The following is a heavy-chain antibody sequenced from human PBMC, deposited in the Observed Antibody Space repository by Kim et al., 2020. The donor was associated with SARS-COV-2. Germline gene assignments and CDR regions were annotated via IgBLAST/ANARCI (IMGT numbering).Heavy chain of an antibody. D-gene: IGHD1-20*01. V-gene: IGHV4-34*01. Sequence: TLSLTCAVYGGSFSGYYWSWIRQPPGKGLEWIGEINHSGSTNYNPSLKSRVTISVDTSKNQFSLKLSSVTAADTAVYYCARGRYNWNGGYFDYWGQGTLVTVSS. CDR3: ARGRYNWNGGYFDY. CDR2: INHSGST. CDR1: GGSFSGYY. J-gene: IGHJ4*02.